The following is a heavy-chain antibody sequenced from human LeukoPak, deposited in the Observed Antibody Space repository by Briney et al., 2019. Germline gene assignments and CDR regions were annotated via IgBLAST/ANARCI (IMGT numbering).Heavy chain of an antibody. CDR2: IKLNGGGK. CDR1: GFIFSSCN. CDR3: ARDADGHFDS. J-gene: IGHJ4*02. Sequence: GGSLRLSCAASGFIFSSCNMNWVRQAPGKGLEWVAHIKLNGGGKDYAGSVKGRFTISRDDAKNSVYLEINSLRAEDTAVYYCARDADGHFDSWGQGTLVTVSS. D-gene: IGHD5-24*01. V-gene: IGHV3-7*01.